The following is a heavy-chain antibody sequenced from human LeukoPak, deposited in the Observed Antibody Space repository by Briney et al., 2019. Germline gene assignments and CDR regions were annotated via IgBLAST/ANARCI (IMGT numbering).Heavy chain of an antibody. CDR2: INPNSGGT. J-gene: IGHJ4*02. CDR1: RYTFSDYY. D-gene: IGHD3-16*01. CDR3: ARHQGNYGTFYDY. V-gene: IGHV1-2*02. Sequence: ASVKVSCKTSRYTFSDYYMHWVRQAPGQGLEWMGWINPNSGGTNYAQNFQDRVTMTRDTSIRTAYMELSRLRSDDTAMYYCARHQGNYGTFYDYWGQGTLVTVSS.